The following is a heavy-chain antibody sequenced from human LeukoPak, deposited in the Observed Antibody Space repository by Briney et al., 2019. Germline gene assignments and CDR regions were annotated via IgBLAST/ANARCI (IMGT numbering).Heavy chain of an antibody. J-gene: IGHJ3*02. Sequence: TGGSLRLSCAASGFTFSSYWVHWVRQAPGKGLVWVSRINTDGSSTSYADSVKGRFTISRDNAKNTLYLQMNSLRAEDTAVYYCARERRTAMAKDGFDIWGQGTMVTVSS. CDR3: ARERRTAMAKDGFDI. CDR1: GFTFSSYW. D-gene: IGHD5-18*01. CDR2: INTDGSST. V-gene: IGHV3-74*01.